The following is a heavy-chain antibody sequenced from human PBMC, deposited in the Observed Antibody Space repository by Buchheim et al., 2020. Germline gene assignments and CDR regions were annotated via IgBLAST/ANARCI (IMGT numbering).Heavy chain of an antibody. D-gene: IGHD1-26*01. Sequence: QVQLVESGGGVVQPGRSLRLSCAASGFTFSSYGMHWVRQAPGKGLEWVAVISYDGSNKYYADSVKGRFTISRDNSKNTLYLQRNSLRAEDTAVYYCAKDHCALLTFDYWGQETL. CDR3: AKDHCALLTFDY. V-gene: IGHV3-30*18. CDR2: ISYDGSNK. CDR1: GFTFSSYG. J-gene: IGHJ4*02.